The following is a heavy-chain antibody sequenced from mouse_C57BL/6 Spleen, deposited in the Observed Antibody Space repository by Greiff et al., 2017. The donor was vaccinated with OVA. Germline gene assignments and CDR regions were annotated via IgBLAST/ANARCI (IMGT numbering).Heavy chain of an antibody. CDR2: ISYDGSN. V-gene: IGHV3-6*01. CDR3: ARESYGPYAMDY. D-gene: IGHD1-1*01. CDR1: GYSITSGYY. J-gene: IGHJ4*01. Sequence: EVQLQESGPGLVKPSQSLSLTCSVTGYSITSGYYWNWIRQFPGNKLEWMAYISYDGSNNYNPSLKNRISITRDTSKNQFFLKLNSVTTEDTATYYCARESYGPYAMDYWGQGTSVTVSS.